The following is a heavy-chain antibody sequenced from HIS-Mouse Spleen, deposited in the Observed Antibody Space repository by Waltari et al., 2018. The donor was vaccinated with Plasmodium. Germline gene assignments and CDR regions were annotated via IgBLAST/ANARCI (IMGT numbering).Heavy chain of an antibody. J-gene: IGHJ1*01. V-gene: IGHV1-2*02. CDR1: GYTFTGYS. Sequence: QVQLVQSGAEVKKPGASVKVSCKASGYTFTGYSLHSVRHAHDQGLEWMGWINPNSGGTNYAQKFQGRVTMTRDTSISTAYMELSRLRSDDTAVYYCARVLGYKAAAGTFVEYFQHWGQGTLVTVSS. CDR3: ARVLGYKAAAGTFVEYFQH. D-gene: IGHD6-13*01. CDR2: INPNSGGT.